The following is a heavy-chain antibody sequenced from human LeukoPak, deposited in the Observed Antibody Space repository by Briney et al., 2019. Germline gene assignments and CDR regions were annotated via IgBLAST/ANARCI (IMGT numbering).Heavy chain of an antibody. CDR1: GLTFSNAW. J-gene: IGHJ4*02. V-gene: IGHV3-15*01. D-gene: IGHD1-14*01. CDR3: TTELDVRPNHY. Sequence: GGSLRLSCAASGLTFSNAWMSWVRQVPGKGLEWVGRIKRKSDGGTTDYATPVKGRFTISRDDSKNTLYLQMNSLKSEDTAVYYCTTELDVRPNHYWGQGTLVTVSS. CDR2: IKRKSDGGTT.